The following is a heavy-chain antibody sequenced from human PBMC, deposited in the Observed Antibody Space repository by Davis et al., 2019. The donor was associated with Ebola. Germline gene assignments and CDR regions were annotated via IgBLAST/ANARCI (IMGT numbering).Heavy chain of an antibody. D-gene: IGHD2-2*01. V-gene: IGHV3-23*01. CDR3: AREGLCSSASCLDY. J-gene: IGHJ4*02. CDR2: ISGNGDKT. Sequence: PGGSLRFSCAASGFTFSNSAMTWVRQAPGKGLEWVSRISGNGDKTYYTDSVKGRFTISRDNAKNSLYLQMNSLRAEDTAVYYCAREGLCSSASCLDYWGQGTLVTVSS. CDR1: GFTFSNSA.